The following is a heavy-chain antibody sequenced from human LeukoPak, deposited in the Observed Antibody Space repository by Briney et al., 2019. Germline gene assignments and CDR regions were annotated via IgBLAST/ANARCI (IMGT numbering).Heavy chain of an antibody. J-gene: IGHJ3*02. D-gene: IGHD1-26*01. Sequence: GGSLRLSCAASGLTFSSYSMNWVRQAPGKGLEWVSSISSSSSYIYYADSVKGRFTISRDNAKNSLYLQMNSLRAKDTAVYYCVVGATSAAFDIWGQGTMVTVSS. V-gene: IGHV3-21*01. CDR1: GLTFSSYS. CDR3: VVGATSAAFDI. CDR2: ISSSSSYI.